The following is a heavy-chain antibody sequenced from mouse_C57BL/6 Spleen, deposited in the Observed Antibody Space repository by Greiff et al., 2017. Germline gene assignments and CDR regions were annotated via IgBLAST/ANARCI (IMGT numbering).Heavy chain of an antibody. CDR3: ARREPVYYAMDY. V-gene: IGHV1-50*01. Sequence: VKLSCKASGYTFTSYWMQWVKQRPGQGLEWIGEIDPSDSYTNYNQKFKGKATLTVDTSSSTAYMQLSSLTSEDSAVYYCARREPVYYAMDYWGQGTSVTVSS. J-gene: IGHJ4*01. CDR2: IDPSDSYT. CDR1: GYTFTSYW.